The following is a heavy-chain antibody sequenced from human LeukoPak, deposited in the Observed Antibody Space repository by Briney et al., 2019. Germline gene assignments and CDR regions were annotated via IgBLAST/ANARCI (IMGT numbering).Heavy chain of an antibody. CDR1: GFTFSGYA. CDR2: INGGGNT. J-gene: IGHJ4*02. Sequence: GGSLRLSCAASGFTFSGYAMNWVRQAPGKGLEWVPSINGGGNTFYADSVKGRFAISRDNAKNSLYLQMNGLRAEDTAVYYCARDPAEADCWGQGTLVTVSS. V-gene: IGHV3-21*06. CDR3: ARDPAEADC.